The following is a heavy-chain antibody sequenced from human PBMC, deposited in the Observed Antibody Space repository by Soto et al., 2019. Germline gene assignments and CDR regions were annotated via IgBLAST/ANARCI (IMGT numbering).Heavy chain of an antibody. D-gene: IGHD1-26*01. CDR1: GFTFITYT. CDR2: INGRSNYV. V-gene: IGHV3-21*01. Sequence: PRGSLRLSCVFSGFTFITYTINLFRHAPLKWLEWVSSINGRSNYVYYADSVKGRFTISRDNAKNSLYLQMNRLRAEDTAIYYCAREDGVVGSSSAFDHWGLGTLVTVSS. J-gene: IGHJ4*02. CDR3: AREDGVVGSSSAFDH.